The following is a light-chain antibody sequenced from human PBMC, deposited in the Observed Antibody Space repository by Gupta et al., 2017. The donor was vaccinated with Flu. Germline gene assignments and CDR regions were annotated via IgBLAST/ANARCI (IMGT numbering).Light chain of an antibody. CDR2: KAS. Sequence: PSTVSASVGDTVTITCRASQSISAWLAWYQKKPDKAPKLLIYKASNVESGVTSRFSGSGSGTEFSLTISSLQPDDFAVYYCQQENNYPLTFGGGTKVEIK. CDR3: QQENNYPLT. J-gene: IGKJ4*01. CDR1: QSISAW. V-gene: IGKV1-5*03.